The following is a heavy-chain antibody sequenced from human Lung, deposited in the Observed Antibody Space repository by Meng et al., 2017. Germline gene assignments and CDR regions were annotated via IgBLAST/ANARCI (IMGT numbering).Heavy chain of an antibody. CDR3: ARDEDISAAGKLFGDY. V-gene: IGHV1-2*06. CDR2: INPKSGDT. CDR1: GYNFPGYY. D-gene: IGHD6-25*01. Sequence: QGRLVQYGSEVKKPGASVKVSSKPSGYNFPGYYIHWVRRAPGQGLEWMGRINPKSGDTHYAQKLQARVTMTGDTSISTAYMELSGLRSDDTAMYYCARDEDISAAGKLFGDYWGQGTLVTVSS. J-gene: IGHJ4*02.